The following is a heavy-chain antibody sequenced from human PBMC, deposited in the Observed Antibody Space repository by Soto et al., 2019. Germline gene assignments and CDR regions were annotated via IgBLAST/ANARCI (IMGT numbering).Heavy chain of an antibody. D-gene: IGHD3-10*01. Sequence: SETLSLTCTVSGGSISSSSYYWGWIRQPPGKGLEWIGSIYYSGSTYYNPSLKSRVTISVDTSKNQFSLKLSSVTAPDTAVYYCAILSGSYREPFDYWGQGTLVTVSS. CDR1: GGSISSSSYY. J-gene: IGHJ4*02. CDR2: IYYSGST. CDR3: AILSGSYREPFDY. V-gene: IGHV4-39*01.